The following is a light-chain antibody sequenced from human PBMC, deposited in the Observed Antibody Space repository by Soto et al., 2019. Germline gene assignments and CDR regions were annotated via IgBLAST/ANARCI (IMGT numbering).Light chain of an antibody. V-gene: IGKV3-20*01. J-gene: IGKJ2*01. CDR1: QSVSSSY. CDR3: QQYGSSPRT. Sequence: EMVLTQSPGTLSLSPGERATLSCRASQSVSSSYLAWYQQKPGQAPRLLIYGASSRATGIPDRFSGSGSGTDFTLNISRLEPEDFAVYYCQQYGSSPRTFGQGTKLEI. CDR2: GAS.